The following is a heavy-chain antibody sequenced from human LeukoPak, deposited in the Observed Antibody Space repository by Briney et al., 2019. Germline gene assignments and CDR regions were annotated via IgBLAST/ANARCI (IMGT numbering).Heavy chain of an antibody. CDR2: IYPGDSDT. V-gene: IGHV5-51*01. D-gene: IGHD6-19*01. Sequence: GESLKISCKGSGSRFTSYWIGWARQMPGKGLEWMGIIYPGDSDTRYSPSFQGQVTISADKSISTAYLQWRSLKPSATAMYYCATRLGYSSGWYGYWGQGTLVTVSS. CDR3: ATRLGYSSGWYGY. J-gene: IGHJ4*02. CDR1: GSRFTSYW.